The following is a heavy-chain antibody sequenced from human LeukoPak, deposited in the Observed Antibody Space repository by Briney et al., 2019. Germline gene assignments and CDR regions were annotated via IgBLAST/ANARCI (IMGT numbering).Heavy chain of an antibody. V-gene: IGHV3-33*01. Sequence: TGGSLRLSCAASGFTFSSYGMHWVRQAPGKGLEWVAVIWYDGSNKYYADSVKGRFTISRDNSKNTLYLQRNSLRAEDTAVYYCAREISIVGATWFDPWGQGTLVTVSS. J-gene: IGHJ5*02. CDR2: IWYDGSNK. CDR3: AREISIVGATWFDP. D-gene: IGHD1-26*01. CDR1: GFTFSSYG.